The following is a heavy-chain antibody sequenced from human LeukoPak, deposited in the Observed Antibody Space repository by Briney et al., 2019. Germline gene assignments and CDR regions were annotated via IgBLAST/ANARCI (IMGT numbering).Heavy chain of an antibody. D-gene: IGHD1-1*01. J-gene: IGHJ3*02. CDR3: AIDHSGELERRYAFDI. CDR2: IYYSGST. CDR1: GGSISSYY. Sequence: SETLSLTCTVSGGSISSYYWSWIRQPPGKGLEWIGYIYYSGSTNYNPSLKSRVTISVDTSKNQFSLKLSSVTAADTAVYYCAIDHSGELERRYAFDIWGQGTMVTVSS. V-gene: IGHV4-59*01.